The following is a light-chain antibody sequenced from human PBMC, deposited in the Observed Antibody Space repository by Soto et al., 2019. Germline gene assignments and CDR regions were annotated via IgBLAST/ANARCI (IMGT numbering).Light chain of an antibody. CDR1: NIGGKS. CDR3: QVWESGRGV. V-gene: IGLV3-21*02. Sequence: YELTQPPSVSVAPGQTARITCGGNNIGGKSVHWYQQKPGQAPVLVVYDDSDRPSGIPERFSGSNSVNTATLTISRVAAGDEADYYCQVWESGRGVFGTGTKVTVL. CDR2: DDS. J-gene: IGLJ1*01.